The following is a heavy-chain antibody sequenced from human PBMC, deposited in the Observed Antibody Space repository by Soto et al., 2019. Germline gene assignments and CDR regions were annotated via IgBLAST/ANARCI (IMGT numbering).Heavy chain of an antibody. V-gene: IGHV4-31*03. J-gene: IGHJ4*01. CDR3: ARDDTTAEKFDL. CDR1: GGSITTGGYY. Sequence: PSETLSLTCTVSGGSITTGGYYWTWIRQHPGKGLEWIGYIYYTGTTYSNPSLRSRVSMSLDTSKNQFSLKLTSVTAADSAVYYCARDDTTAEKFDLWGQGTLVTVS. CDR2: IYYTGTT. D-gene: IGHD1-1*01.